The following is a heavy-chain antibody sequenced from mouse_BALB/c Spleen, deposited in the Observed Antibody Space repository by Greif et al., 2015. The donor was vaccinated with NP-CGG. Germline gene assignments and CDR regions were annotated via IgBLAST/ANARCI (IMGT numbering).Heavy chain of an antibody. CDR2: TFPGNVNT. Sequence: VKLVESGPELVKPGASVRIPCKASGYTFTSYYIHWVKQRPGQGLEWIGWTFPGNVNTKYNEKFKGKATLTADKSSSAAYMQLSSLTSEDSAVYFCTRDTMDYWGQGTSVTVSS. CDR3: TRDTMDY. V-gene: IGHV1S56*01. CDR1: GYTFTSYY. J-gene: IGHJ4*01.